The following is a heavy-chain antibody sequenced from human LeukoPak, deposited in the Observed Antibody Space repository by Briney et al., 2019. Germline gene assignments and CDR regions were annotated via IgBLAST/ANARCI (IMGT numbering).Heavy chain of an antibody. CDR1: GGTFISYT. CDR2: IIPILGIA. CDR3: ARQIVVVPDTDAFDI. V-gene: IGHV1-69*02. D-gene: IGHD2-2*01. J-gene: IGHJ3*02. Sequence: SVKVSCKASGGTFISYTISWVRQAPGQGLEWMGRIIPILGIANYAQKFQGRVTITADKSTSTAYMELSSLRSEDTAVYYCARQIVVVPDTDAFDIWGQGTMVTVSS.